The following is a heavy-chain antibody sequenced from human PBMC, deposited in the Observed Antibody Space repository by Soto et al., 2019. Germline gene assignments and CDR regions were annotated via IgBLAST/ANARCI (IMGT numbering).Heavy chain of an antibody. Sequence: SETLSLTCKASGTSARHFCWSWIRQSAGKGLEWIGRIYSTGTTNFNPSLKSRLTMSMDMSKNQVSLNLTSVTAADTAVYYCVRDRADFSSTYYHYFSVWGRGTLVTVSS. CDR3: VRDRADFSSTYYHYFSV. V-gene: IGHV4-4*07. J-gene: IGHJ2*01. CDR1: GTSARHFC. CDR2: IYSTGTT. D-gene: IGHD6-13*01.